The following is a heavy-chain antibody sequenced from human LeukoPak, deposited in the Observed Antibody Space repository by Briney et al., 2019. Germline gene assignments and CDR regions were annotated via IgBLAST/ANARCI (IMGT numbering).Heavy chain of an antibody. D-gene: IGHD5-24*01. V-gene: IGHV3-30-3*01. CDR2: ISYDGSNK. CDR1: GFTFSSYA. Sequence: GGSLRLSCAASGFTFSSYAMHWVRQAPGKGLEWVAVISYDGSNKYYADSVKGRFTISRDNSKNTLYLQMNSLRAEDTAVYYCARGRSVATRPYFDYWGQGTLVTVSS. CDR3: ARGRSVATRPYFDY. J-gene: IGHJ4*02.